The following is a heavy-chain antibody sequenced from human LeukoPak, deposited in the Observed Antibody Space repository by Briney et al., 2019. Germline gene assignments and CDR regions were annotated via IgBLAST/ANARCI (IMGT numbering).Heavy chain of an antibody. D-gene: IGHD6-13*01. V-gene: IGHV4-39*01. J-gene: IGHJ4*02. CDR1: GDSISTSNSY. Sequence: KPSETLSLTCTVSGDSISTSNSYWGWIRQPPGKGLEWIGSIYYSGSTYYNPSLKSRVTISVDTSKNQFSLKLSSVTAADTAVYYCARYTRDSSSWLSYYFDYWGQGTLVTVSS. CDR2: IYYSGST. CDR3: ARYTRDSSSWLSYYFDY.